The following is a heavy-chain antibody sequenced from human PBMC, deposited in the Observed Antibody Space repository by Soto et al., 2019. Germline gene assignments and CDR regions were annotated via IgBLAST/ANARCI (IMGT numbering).Heavy chain of an antibody. V-gene: IGHV1-69*12. J-gene: IGHJ5*02. CDR1: GGTFSSYA. Sequence: QVQLVQSGAEVKKPGSSVKVSCKASGGTFSSYAITWVRQAPGQGLEWMGGIIPIFGTANYAQKFQGRVTXTALEXXSTAYMELSSLRSGDTAMYYCAGVHGYRHDSWLDPWGQGTLVAVSS. CDR3: AGVHGYRHDSWLDP. D-gene: IGHD5-18*01. CDR2: IIPIFGTA.